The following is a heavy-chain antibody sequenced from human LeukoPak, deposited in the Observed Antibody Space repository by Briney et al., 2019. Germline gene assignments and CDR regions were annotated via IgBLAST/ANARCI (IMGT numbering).Heavy chain of an antibody. CDR1: GGSISSGGYS. CDR3: VRGYYYDSSGYWVRAFDI. J-gene: IGHJ3*02. V-gene: IGHV4-30-2*01. CDR2: MYHSGTT. Sequence: SQTLSLTCAVSGGSISSGGYSWSWIRQPPGKGLEWTGYMYHSGTTHYNPSLKSRVTISVDRSKNQFSLKLSSVTAADTAVYYCVRGYYYDSSGYWVRAFDIWGQGTMVTVSS. D-gene: IGHD3-22*01.